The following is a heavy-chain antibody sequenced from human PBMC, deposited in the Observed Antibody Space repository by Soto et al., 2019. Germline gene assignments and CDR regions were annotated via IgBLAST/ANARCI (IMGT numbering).Heavy chain of an antibody. CDR1: GFSVTSNY. CDR2: IYSGGTT. Sequence: EVQLVESGGGLVQPGGSLRLSCAASGFSVTSNYMSWVRQAPGKGLVWVAVIYSGGTTYYADSVKGRFTLSRDTSNNTLFLQMNSLRVEDTAVYYCARDADSDYFYFDLWGRGTLVSVSS. V-gene: IGHV3-66*01. J-gene: IGHJ2*01. CDR3: ARDADSDYFYFDL.